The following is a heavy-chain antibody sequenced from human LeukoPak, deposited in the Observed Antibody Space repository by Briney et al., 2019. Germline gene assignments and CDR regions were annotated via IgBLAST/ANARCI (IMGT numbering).Heavy chain of an antibody. CDR2: INRSGST. D-gene: IGHD4-4*01. CDR3: ARGLTTRSFDY. J-gene: IGHJ4*02. CDR1: GGSFSGYY. V-gene: IGHV4-34*01. Sequence: SETLSLTCAVYGGSFSGYYWSRIRQPPGKGLEWIGEINRSGSTNYNPSLKSRVTISVDTSKNQFSLKLSSGTAADTAVYYCARGLTTRSFDYWGQGTLVTVSS.